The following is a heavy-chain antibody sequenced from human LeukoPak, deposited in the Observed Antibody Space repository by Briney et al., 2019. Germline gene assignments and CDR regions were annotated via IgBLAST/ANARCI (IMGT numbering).Heavy chain of an antibody. D-gene: IGHD3-10*01. J-gene: IGHJ5*02. CDR1: GGSISSSYS. CDR3: ARRHGSGDWFDP. CDR2: AYNSGST. V-gene: IGHV4-59*08. Sequence: SETLSLTCTVSGGSISSSYSWSWIRQPPGKGLDWIGYAYNSGSTNYNPSLKSRVTMSLDTSKNQFSLKLTSVTAADTAIYYCARRHGSGDWFDPWGQGTLVTVSS.